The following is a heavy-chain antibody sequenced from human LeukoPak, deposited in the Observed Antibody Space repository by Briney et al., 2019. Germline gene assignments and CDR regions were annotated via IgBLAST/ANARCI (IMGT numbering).Heavy chain of an antibody. J-gene: IGHJ6*02. CDR1: GYTFTSYY. Sequence: ASVKVSCKASGYTFTSYYMHWVRQAPGQGLEWMGIINPSGGSTSYAQKFQGRATMTRDTSTSTAYMELSSLRSEDTAVYYCARDQGRNQYYYYYYGMDVWGQGTTVTVSS. CDR3: ARDQGRNQYYYYYYGMDV. CDR2: INPSGGST. V-gene: IGHV1-46*01.